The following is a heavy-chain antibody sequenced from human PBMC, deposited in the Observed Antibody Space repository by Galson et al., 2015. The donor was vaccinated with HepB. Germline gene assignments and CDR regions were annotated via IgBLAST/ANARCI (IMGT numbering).Heavy chain of an antibody. V-gene: IGHV7-4-1*02. CDR3: ARVKQWLVHDAFDI. Sequence: SVKVSCKASGYTFTSYAMNWVRQAPGQGLEWMGWINTNTGNPTYAQGFTGRFVFSLDTSVSTAYLQISSLKAEDTAVYYCARVKQWLVHDAFDIWGQGTMVTVSS. CDR1: GYTFTSYA. CDR2: INTNTGNP. D-gene: IGHD6-19*01. J-gene: IGHJ3*02.